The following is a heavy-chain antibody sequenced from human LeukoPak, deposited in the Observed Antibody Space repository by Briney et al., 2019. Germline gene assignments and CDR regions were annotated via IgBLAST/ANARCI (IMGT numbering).Heavy chain of an antibody. CDR1: GGSIFSYY. D-gene: IGHD2-2*01. CDR3: ARDCSSTTSHPFDY. J-gene: IGHJ4*02. Sequence: SETLSLTCTVSGGSIFSYYWSWIRQSPGKGLGWIGYVYNGGSTNYNPSLTSRVTILLDMSKNQFSLILSSMTASPTAVFFFARDCSSTTSHPFDYWGQRTLVTVSS. CDR2: VYNGGST. V-gene: IGHV4-59*01.